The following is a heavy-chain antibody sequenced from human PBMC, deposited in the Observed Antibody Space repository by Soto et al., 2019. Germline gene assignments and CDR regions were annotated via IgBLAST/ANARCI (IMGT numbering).Heavy chain of an antibody. Sequence: QVQLQESGPGLVKPSETLSLTCSVSGGSVSGSSHYWNWIRQTPGKGLEWIGYIDYSGSTKYSPPLKSRVTIAVDTSKTQVSMKMTSVTAADTAVYYCARGGTSSRRAVAGYFHYWGQGIQVTVSS. V-gene: IGHV4-61*01. D-gene: IGHD1-7*01. CDR2: IDYSGST. CDR3: ARGGTSSRRAVAGYFHY. J-gene: IGHJ1*01. CDR1: GGSVSGSSHY.